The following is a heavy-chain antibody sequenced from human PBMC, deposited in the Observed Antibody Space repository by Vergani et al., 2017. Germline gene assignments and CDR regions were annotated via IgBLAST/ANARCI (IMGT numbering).Heavy chain of an antibody. CDR3: AKAEGYFDWLLN. J-gene: IGHJ4*02. D-gene: IGHD3-9*01. CDR1: GFTFSTYA. CDR2: ISGSGGST. V-gene: IGHV3-23*01. Sequence: EVQLLESGGGLVQPGGSLRLSCAASGFTFSTYAMTWVRQAPGKGLEWVSTISGSGGSTYYADSVKGRFTISRDNSKNTLYLQMNSLRAEDTAVYYCAKAEGYFDWLLNWGQGTLVTVSS.